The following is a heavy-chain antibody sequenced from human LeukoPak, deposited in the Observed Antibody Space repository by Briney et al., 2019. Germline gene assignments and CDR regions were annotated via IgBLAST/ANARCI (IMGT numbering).Heavy chain of an antibody. V-gene: IGHV3-7*01. CDR2: INHDGSEK. Sequence: GGSLRLSCAASGFTFSTYWMNWFRQAQGKGLEWVGNINHDGSEKNYVDSVKGRFTISRDNAKDSLYLQMNSLRAEDTAVYYCATDRKSYDWSDYRFHYWGQGALVTVSS. D-gene: IGHD3-22*01. CDR1: GFTFSTYW. CDR3: ATDRKSYDWSDYRFHY. J-gene: IGHJ4*01.